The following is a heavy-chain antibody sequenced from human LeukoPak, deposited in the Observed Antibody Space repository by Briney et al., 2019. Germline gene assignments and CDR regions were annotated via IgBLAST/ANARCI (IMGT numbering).Heavy chain of an antibody. Sequence: GASVTVSCKASGGTFSSYAISWVRQAPGQGLEWMGGIIPIFGTANYAQKFQGRVTITTDESTSTAYMELSSLRSEDTAVYYCARGGLRFLEWLYYFDYWGQGTLVTVSS. D-gene: IGHD3-3*01. CDR2: IIPIFGTA. CDR3: ARGGLRFLEWLYYFDY. J-gene: IGHJ4*02. CDR1: GGTFSSYA. V-gene: IGHV1-69*05.